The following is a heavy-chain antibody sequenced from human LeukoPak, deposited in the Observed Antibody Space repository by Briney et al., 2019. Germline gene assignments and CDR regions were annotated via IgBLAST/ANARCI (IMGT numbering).Heavy chain of an antibody. CDR2: MYYSGST. CDR1: GGSINSYY. Sequence: PSETLSLTCTVSGGSINSYYWSWIRQPPGKGLEWIGYMYYSGSTNYNPSLKSRVTISKDTSKNQFSLKLSSVTAADTAVYYCARVGAAMDNFDYWGQGTLVTVS. D-gene: IGHD5-18*01. CDR3: ARVGAAMDNFDY. V-gene: IGHV4-59*01. J-gene: IGHJ4*02.